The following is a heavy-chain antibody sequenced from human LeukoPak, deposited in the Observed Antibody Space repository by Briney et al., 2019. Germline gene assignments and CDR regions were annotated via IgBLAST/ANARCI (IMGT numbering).Heavy chain of an antibody. CDR1: GVTFSNNS. V-gene: IGHV1-69*13. J-gene: IGHJ3*02. CDR2: IIPILRSA. CDR3: ARARTSIRFTDSFDI. Sequence: ASVKVSCKTSGVTFSNNSITWVRQAPGQGLEWLGGIIPILRSASYAQKFRGRLRTTSDESTTTAYMELSSLSSDDTAMYFCARARTSIRFTDSFDIWSQGTLVTVSS. D-gene: IGHD2-21*01.